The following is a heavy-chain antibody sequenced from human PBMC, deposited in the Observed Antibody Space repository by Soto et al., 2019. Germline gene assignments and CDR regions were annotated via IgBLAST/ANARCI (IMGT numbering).Heavy chain of an antibody. V-gene: IGHV1-24*01. Sequence: ASVKVSCKVSGHSLTELSMRWVRQAPGKGLEWMGSFDPEDGERIYAQKFQGRVTITRDTSASTAYMELSSLRSEDTAVYYCARAVAVAADFDYWGQGTLVTVSS. CDR3: ARAVAVAADFDY. D-gene: IGHD6-19*01. CDR1: GHSLTELS. CDR2: FDPEDGER. J-gene: IGHJ4*02.